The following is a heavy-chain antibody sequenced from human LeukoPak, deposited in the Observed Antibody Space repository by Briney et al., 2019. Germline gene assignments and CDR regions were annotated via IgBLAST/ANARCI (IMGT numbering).Heavy chain of an antibody. CDR1: GYTFTGYY. J-gene: IGHJ3*02. D-gene: IGHD2-2*01. CDR3: ARDPYCSSTSCYYPDAFDI. V-gene: IGHV1-2*06. Sequence: GASVKVSCKASGYTFTGYYMHWVRQAPGQGLEWMGRINPNSGGTNYAQKFQGRVTMTRDTSISTAYMELSRLRSDDTAVYYCARDPYCSSTSCYYPDAFDIWGQGTMVTVSS. CDR2: INPNSGGT.